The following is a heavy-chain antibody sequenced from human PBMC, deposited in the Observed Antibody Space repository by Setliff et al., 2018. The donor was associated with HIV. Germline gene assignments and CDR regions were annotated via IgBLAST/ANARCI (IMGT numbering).Heavy chain of an antibody. CDR2: IYSGGDT. CDR3: ARVRLYNNALDY. Sequence: GGSLRLSCAASGFTVSTYYMSWVRQAPGKGLEWISTIYSGGDTYHADSVKGRVTLSRDNSKNTLYLQMNSLRPENTAVYYCARVRLYNNALDYWGQGTLVTVSS. CDR1: GFTVSTYY. V-gene: IGHV3-66*02. D-gene: IGHD3-10*01. J-gene: IGHJ4*02.